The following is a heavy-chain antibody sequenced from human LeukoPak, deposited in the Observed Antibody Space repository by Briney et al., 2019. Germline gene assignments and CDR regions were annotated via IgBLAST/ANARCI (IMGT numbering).Heavy chain of an antibody. D-gene: IGHD1-20*01. CDR1: GGSISSYY. Sequence: PSETLSLTCTVSGGSISSYYWSWIRQPPGKGLEWIGYIYYSGSTNYNPSLKSQVTISVDTSKNQFSLKLSSVTAADTAVYYCARGWGVTGTTFDYWGQGTLVTVSS. CDR3: ARGWGVTGTTFDY. CDR2: IYYSGST. V-gene: IGHV4-59*01. J-gene: IGHJ4*02.